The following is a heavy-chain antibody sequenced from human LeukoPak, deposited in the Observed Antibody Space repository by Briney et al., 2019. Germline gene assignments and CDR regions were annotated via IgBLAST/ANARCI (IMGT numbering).Heavy chain of an antibody. J-gene: IGHJ5*02. Sequence: SETLSLTCTVSGGPISSYYWSWIRQPPGKGLEWVGYIYYSGSTNYNPSLKSRVTISVDTSKNQFSLKLSSVTAADTAVYYCARGVSEDYYDSRNWFDPWGQGTLVTVPS. CDR3: ARGVSEDYYDSRNWFDP. D-gene: IGHD3-22*01. CDR1: GGPISSYY. V-gene: IGHV4-59*01. CDR2: IYYSGST.